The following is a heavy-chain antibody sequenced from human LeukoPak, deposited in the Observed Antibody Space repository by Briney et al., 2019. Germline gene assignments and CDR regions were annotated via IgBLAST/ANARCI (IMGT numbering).Heavy chain of an antibody. Sequence: SETLSLTCTVSGYSISSGYYWGWIRQPPGKGLEWIGNIYHSGITYYTPSLKSRFTISVDTFKNQFSLKLSSLTAADTAVYYCARDIDRYYGSDNWGQGTLVTVSS. V-gene: IGHV4-38-2*02. CDR3: ARDIDRYYGSDN. J-gene: IGHJ4*02. CDR2: IYHSGIT. D-gene: IGHD3-10*01. CDR1: GYSISSGYY.